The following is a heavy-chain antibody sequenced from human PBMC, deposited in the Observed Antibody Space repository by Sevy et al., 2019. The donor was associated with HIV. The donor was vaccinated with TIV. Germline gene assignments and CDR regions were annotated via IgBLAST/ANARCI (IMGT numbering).Heavy chain of an antibody. CDR3: ARGTQKRGYYDSSGYSSPQSWFDP. CDR1: GGSISSGGYY. V-gene: IGHV4-31*03. D-gene: IGHD3-22*01. J-gene: IGHJ5*02. CDR2: IYYSGST. Sequence: SETLSLTCTVSGGSISSGGYYWSWIRQHPGKGLEWIGYIYYSGSTYYNPSLKSRVTISVDTSKNQFSLKLSFVTAADTAVYYCARGTQKRGYYDSSGYSSPQSWFDPWGQGTLVTVSS.